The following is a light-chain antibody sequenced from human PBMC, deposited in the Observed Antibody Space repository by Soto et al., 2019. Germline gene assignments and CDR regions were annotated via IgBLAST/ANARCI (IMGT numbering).Light chain of an antibody. Sequence: EIVLTQSPGTLSLSPGERATLSCRASQSVSSSYLAWYQQKPGQAPRLLIYGASSRATGIPDRFSGSGSGTDFTLTISRLEPEDFAVYYCQQYGSSPDRTLGPGTKVDTK. CDR1: QSVSSSY. J-gene: IGKJ3*01. V-gene: IGKV3-20*01. CDR2: GAS. CDR3: QQYGSSPDRT.